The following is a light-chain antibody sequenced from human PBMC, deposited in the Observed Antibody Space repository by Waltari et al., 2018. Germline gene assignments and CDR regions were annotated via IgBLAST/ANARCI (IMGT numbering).Light chain of an antibody. CDR3: SSYTTSNAPGV. J-gene: IGLJ1*01. CDR1: DSDVGAYNF. CDR2: EVS. V-gene: IGLV2-14*01. Sequence: QSALTQPASVPGSPGQSITISCTGTDSDVGAYNFVSWYRPHPGKAPHLIIYEVSERPPGISDRFSGSKSDNTASLTISGLQADDEAVYYCSSYTTSNAPGVFGTGTKVTVL.